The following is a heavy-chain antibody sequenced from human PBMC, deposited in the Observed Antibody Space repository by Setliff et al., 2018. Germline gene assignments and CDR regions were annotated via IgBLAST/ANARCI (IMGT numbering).Heavy chain of an antibody. V-gene: IGHV3-48*01. Sequence: GSLRLSCAASGFTFSRYSMNWVRQGPGKGLEWVSYISASSSTIYYSGSVKGRFTISRDNAKNSLFLQMNGLRADDTAVYYCARDRGSGSYFLRYFDYWGQGTLVTVSS. J-gene: IGHJ4*02. D-gene: IGHD1-26*01. CDR3: ARDRGSGSYFLRYFDY. CDR2: ISASSSTI. CDR1: GFTFSRYS.